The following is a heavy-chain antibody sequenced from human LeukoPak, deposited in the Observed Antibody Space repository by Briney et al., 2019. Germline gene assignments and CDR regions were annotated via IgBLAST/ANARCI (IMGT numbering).Heavy chain of an antibody. CDR1: GFTFSSYW. Sequence: GGSLRLSCAASGFTFSSYWMHWVRQAPGKGLVWVSSISSSSSYIYYADSVKGRFTISRDNAKNSLYLQMNSLRAEDTAVYYCARDSSLRNFQHWGQGTLVTVSS. J-gene: IGHJ1*01. D-gene: IGHD3-16*02. CDR2: ISSSSSYI. CDR3: ARDSSLRNFQH. V-gene: IGHV3-21*01.